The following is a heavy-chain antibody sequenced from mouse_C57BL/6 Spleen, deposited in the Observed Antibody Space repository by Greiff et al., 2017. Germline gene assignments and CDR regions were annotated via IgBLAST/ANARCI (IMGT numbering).Heavy chain of an antibody. D-gene: IGHD1-1*01. CDR3: ARELLRLGAMDY. V-gene: IGHV1-19*01. Sequence: EVQLQESGPVLVKPGASVKMSCKASGYTFTDYYMNWVKQSHGKSLEWIGVINPYNGGTSYNQKFKGKATLTVDKSSSTAYMELNSLTSEDSAVYYCARELLRLGAMDYWGQGTSVTVSS. CDR2: INPYNGGT. CDR1: GYTFTDYY. J-gene: IGHJ4*01.